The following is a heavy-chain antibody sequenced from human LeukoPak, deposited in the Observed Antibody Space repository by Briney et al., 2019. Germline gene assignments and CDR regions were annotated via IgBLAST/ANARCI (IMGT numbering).Heavy chain of an antibody. CDR3: ARGCSSTSCPFDD. D-gene: IGHD2-2*01. Sequence: PGGSLRLSCAASGFTFSSYWMRWVRQAPGRGLVWVSRINSDGSSTSYADSVKGRFTFSRDDAKNTPYLQMNMLRAENTAVYYCARGCSSTSCPFDDWGQGTLVTVSS. CDR2: INSDGSST. J-gene: IGHJ4*02. CDR1: GFTFSSYW. V-gene: IGHV3-74*01.